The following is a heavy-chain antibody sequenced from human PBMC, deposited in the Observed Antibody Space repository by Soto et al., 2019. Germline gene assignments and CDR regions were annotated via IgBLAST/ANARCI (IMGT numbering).Heavy chain of an antibody. CDR1: GYSFTSYW. CDR2: IDPSDSYT. J-gene: IGHJ4*02. Sequence: PGESLKISCKGSGYSFTSYWISWVRQMPGKGLEWMGRIDPSDSYTNYSPSFQGQVTISADKSISTAYLQWSSLKASDSAMYYCTRHGSGWSVAHYWGQGTLVTVSS. V-gene: IGHV5-10-1*04. D-gene: IGHD6-19*01. CDR3: TRHGSGWSVAHY.